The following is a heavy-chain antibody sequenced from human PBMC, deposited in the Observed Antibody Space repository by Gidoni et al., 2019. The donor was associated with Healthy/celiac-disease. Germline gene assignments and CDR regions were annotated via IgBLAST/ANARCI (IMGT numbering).Heavy chain of an antibody. CDR2: ISGSGGST. J-gene: IGHJ4*02. Sequence: EVQLLESGGGLVQPGGSLRLSCAASGFTFSSYAMSWVRPGPGKGLEWVSAISGSGGSTYDADSVKGRFTISRDNSKNTLYLQMNSLRAEDTAVYYCAKDQSGILTGWGQGTLVTVSS. V-gene: IGHV3-23*01. CDR1: GFTFSSYA. CDR3: AKDQSGILTG. D-gene: IGHD3-9*01.